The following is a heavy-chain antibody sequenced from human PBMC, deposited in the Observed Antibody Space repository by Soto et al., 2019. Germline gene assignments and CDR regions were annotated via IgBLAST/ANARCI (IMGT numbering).Heavy chain of an antibody. D-gene: IGHD3-10*01. J-gene: IGHJ5*02. V-gene: IGHV3-23*01. Sequence: PGGPLRLSCAASGFPFSTTDMSWVRQAPGKGLEWVSTIGGSGETTYYADSVKGRFTISRDNSKNTLYLQMNSLRADDTALYYCAKNSGWFNTWGQGALVTVSS. CDR2: IGGSGETT. CDR3: AKNSGWFNT. CDR1: GFPFSTTD.